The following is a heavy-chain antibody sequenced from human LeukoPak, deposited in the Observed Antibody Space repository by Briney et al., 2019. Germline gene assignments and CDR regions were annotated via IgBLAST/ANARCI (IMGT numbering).Heavy chain of an antibody. J-gene: IGHJ4*02. CDR1: GFTLSDYY. CDR3: ARRRDFIEY. CDR2: SSSSGSNI. V-gene: IGHV3-11*01. D-gene: IGHD3/OR15-3a*01. Sequence: GGSLRLSCAASGFTLSDYYMSWIRQAPGKGLEWVSYSSSSGSNIYYADSVKGRFAISRDNAKNSLYLQMNSLRAEDTAVYYCARRRDFIEYWGQGTLVTVSS.